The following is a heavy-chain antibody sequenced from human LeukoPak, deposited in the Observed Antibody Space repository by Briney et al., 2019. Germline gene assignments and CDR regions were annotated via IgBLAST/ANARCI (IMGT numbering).Heavy chain of an antibody. CDR3: ARSGAGSSPPRI. J-gene: IGHJ3*02. V-gene: IGHV4-59*01. CDR1: GGSLTADY. Sequence: KSSETLSLTCNVSGGSLTADYWSWIRQPPRTRLEGIRYIAYSVNTNYHPPLKSRITISVATTNNQFSLRLSSATSADTAVYCCARSGAGSSPPRIWGQGTMVTVSS. D-gene: IGHD6-6*01. CDR2: IAYSVNT.